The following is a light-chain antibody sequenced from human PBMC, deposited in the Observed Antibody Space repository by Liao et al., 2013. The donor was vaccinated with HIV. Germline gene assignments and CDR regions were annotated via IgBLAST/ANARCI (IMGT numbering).Light chain of an antibody. CDR3: QAWDTNTNYV. CDR2: QDT. Sequence: SYELTQAPSVSVSPGQTATITCSGDKLGDKYASWYQQRPGQSPILVIYQDTKRPSGISDRFSGSNSGNTATLTISGTQPTDEADYYCQAWDTNTNYVFGTGTQVTVL. V-gene: IGLV3-1*01. J-gene: IGLJ1*01. CDR1: KLGDKY.